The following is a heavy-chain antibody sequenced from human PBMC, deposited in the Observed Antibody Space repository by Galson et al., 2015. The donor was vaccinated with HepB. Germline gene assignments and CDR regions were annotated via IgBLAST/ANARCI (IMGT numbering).Heavy chain of an antibody. V-gene: IGHV4-59*01. CDR1: GGSISSYY. CDR3: ARCNWHLAAGTAVAFDY. CDR2: IYYSGGT. J-gene: IGHJ4*02. Sequence: SETLSLTCTVSGGSISSYYWSWIRQPPGKGLEWIGYIYYSGGTNYNPSLKSRVTISVDTSKNQFSLNLSSVTAADTAVYYCARCNWHLAAGTAVAFDYWGQGTLVTVSS. D-gene: IGHD6-13*01.